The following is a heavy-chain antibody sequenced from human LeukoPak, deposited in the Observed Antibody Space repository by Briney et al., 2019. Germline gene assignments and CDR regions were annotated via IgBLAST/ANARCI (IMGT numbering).Heavy chain of an antibody. J-gene: IGHJ4*02. CDR1: ARTFSSYA. Sequence: SVTLSSTPSARTFSSYAISWQRQAPAPGLESMGGIIPIFGTANYAQTFQGRVTITTDESTSTAYMELSSLRSEDTAVYYCARGSSGYSSGWIDYWGQGTLVTVSS. D-gene: IGHD6-19*01. CDR3: ARGSSGYSSGWIDY. CDR2: IIPIFGTA. V-gene: IGHV1-69*05.